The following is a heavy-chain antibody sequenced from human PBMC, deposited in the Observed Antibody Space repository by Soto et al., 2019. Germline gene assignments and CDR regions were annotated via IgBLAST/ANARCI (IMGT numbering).Heavy chain of an antibody. CDR3: AKDTQAKGFDY. Sequence: SLRFSCAASGFTFSSYGMHWVRQAPGKGLEWVAVISYDGSNKYYADSVKGRFTISRDNSKNTLYLQMNSLRAEDTAVYYCAKDTQAKGFDYWGQGTLVTVSS. V-gene: IGHV3-30*18. CDR2: ISYDGSNK. J-gene: IGHJ4*02. CDR1: GFTFSSYG. D-gene: IGHD1-26*01.